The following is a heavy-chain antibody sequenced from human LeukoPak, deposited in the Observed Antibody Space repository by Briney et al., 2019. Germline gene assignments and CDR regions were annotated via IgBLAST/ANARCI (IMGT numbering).Heavy chain of an antibody. D-gene: IGHD3-9*01. V-gene: IGHV3-53*01. Sequence: GGSLRLSCAASGFTVSSNYMSWVRQAPGKGLEWVSVIYSGGSTYYADSVKGRFTISRDNSKNTLYLQMNSLRAEDTAVYYCASGYDILTGFYYFDYWGQGTLVTVSS. J-gene: IGHJ4*02. CDR2: IYSGGST. CDR1: GFTVSSNY. CDR3: ASGYDILTGFYYFDY.